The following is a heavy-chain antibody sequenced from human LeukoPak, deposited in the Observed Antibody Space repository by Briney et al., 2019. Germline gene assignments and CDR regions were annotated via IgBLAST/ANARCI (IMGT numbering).Heavy chain of an antibody. J-gene: IGHJ5*02. CDR3: ARVGSGWYRRRFDP. CDR1: GGSISSGSYY. Sequence: SETLSLTCIVSGGSISSGSYYWGWIRQPPGKGLEWIGSIYYSGSTNYNPSLKSRVTISVDTSKNQFSLKLSSVTAADTAVYYCARVGSGWYRRRFDPWGQGTLVTVSS. V-gene: IGHV4-39*07. CDR2: IYYSGST. D-gene: IGHD6-19*01.